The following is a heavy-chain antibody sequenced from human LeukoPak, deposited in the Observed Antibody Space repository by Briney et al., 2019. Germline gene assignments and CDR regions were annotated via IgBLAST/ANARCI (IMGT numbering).Heavy chain of an antibody. J-gene: IGHJ4*02. V-gene: IGHV1-69*04. D-gene: IGHD5-18*01. CDR3: AREWMVTPYYFDY. CDR1: GGTFSSYA. CDR2: IIPILGIA. Sequence: ASVKVSCKASGGTFSSYAISWVRQAPGQGLEWMGRIIPILGIANYAQKFQGRVTITADKSTSTAYMELSSLRSEDTAVYYCAREWMVTPYYFDYWGQGTLVTVSS.